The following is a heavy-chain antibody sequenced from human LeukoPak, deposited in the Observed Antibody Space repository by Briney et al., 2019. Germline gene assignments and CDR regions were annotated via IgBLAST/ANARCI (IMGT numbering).Heavy chain of an antibody. CDR3: ARGALGYSGYDQTFDY. J-gene: IGHJ4*02. V-gene: IGHV3-23*01. Sequence: GGSLRLSCAASGFTYSTYAMSWVRQAPGKGLEWVSGNSASGETTYYADSVKGRFIISRDVSKNTLYLEMNSLRAEDTAVYYCARGALGYSGYDQTFDYWGQGTLVTVSS. CDR2: NSASGETT. CDR1: GFTYSTYA. D-gene: IGHD5-12*01.